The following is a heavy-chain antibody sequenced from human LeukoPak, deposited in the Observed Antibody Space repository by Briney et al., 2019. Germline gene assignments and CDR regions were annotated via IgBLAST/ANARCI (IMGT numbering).Heavy chain of an antibody. CDR1: RFTFSDYS. D-gene: IGHD1/OR15-1a*01. CDR2: ITTSSSYM. Sequence: PGGSLRLSCAASRFTFSDYSMNWVRQAPGKGLEWVSSITTSSSYMYYADSVRGRFTISRDNAENSLYLQMNSLTAEDTAVYYCARDPNNGDSWGQGTLVTVSS. CDR3: ARDPNNGDS. J-gene: IGHJ4*02. V-gene: IGHV3-21*01.